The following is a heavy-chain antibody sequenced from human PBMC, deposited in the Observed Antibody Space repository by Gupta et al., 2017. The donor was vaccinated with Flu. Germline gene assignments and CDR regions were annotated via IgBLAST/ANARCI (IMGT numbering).Heavy chain of an antibody. Sequence: QVQLVESGGGVVQPGRSLRLSCAASGFIFSNHGMHWVRQAPGKGLEWVAVIGGHENLKYYGDSVKGRFTISRDNSKNTLYLQMNNLRAEDTAVYYCAKEEGTTGTSYRSYFDYWSQGILVTVS. CDR3: AKEEGTTGTSYRSYFDY. J-gene: IGHJ4*02. V-gene: IGHV3-30*18. D-gene: IGHD1-1*01. CDR1: GFIFSNHG. CDR2: IGGHENLK.